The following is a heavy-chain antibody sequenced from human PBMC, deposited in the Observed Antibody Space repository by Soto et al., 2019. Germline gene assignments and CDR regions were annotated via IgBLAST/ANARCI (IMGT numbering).Heavy chain of an antibody. J-gene: IGHJ5*02. CDR1: GFTFNTYG. Sequence: SGGALRLSCAASGFTFNTYGMHWVRQAPGKGLEWVAFISYDGSNEYYADSVKGRFTISRDNSKDTVFVQMNSLRGEDTAVYYCAKSLAVAAGWFDPWGQGALVTVSS. V-gene: IGHV3-30*18. D-gene: IGHD6-19*01. CDR3: AKSLAVAAGWFDP. CDR2: ISYDGSNE.